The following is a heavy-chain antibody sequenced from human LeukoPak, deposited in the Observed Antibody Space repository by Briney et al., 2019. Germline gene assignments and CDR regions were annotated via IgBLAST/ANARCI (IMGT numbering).Heavy chain of an antibody. J-gene: IGHJ4*02. D-gene: IGHD2-15*01. CDR3: ARGGGYSALDY. CDR1: GGSISNYY. CDR2: IYNSGIS. Sequence: SETLSLTCTVSGGSISNYYCSWIRQPPGKGLEWIGYIYNSGISNYNPSLKSRVTISMDTSKNQFSLKLSSVTAADTAVYYCARGGGYSALDYWGQGTLVTVSS. V-gene: IGHV4-59*01.